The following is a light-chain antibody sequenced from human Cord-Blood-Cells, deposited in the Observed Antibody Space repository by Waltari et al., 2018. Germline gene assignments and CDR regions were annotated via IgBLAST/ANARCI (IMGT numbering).Light chain of an antibody. J-gene: IGLJ1*01. CDR3: QAWDSSTNYV. CDR1: KLGDKY. Sequence: SYELTQPPSVSVSPGQTVSITCPGDKLGDKYACWYQQKPGQSPVLVIYQDSKRPSGIPERFSGSNSGNTATLTISGTQAMDEADYYCQAWDSSTNYVFGTGTKVTVL. V-gene: IGLV3-1*01. CDR2: QDS.